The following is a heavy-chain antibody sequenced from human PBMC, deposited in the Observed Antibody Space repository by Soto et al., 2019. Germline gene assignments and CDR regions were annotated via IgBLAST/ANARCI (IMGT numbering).Heavy chain of an antibody. V-gene: IGHV4-4*02. D-gene: IGHD2-15*01. J-gene: IGHJ4*02. CDR3: ARNGHYSCDY. CDR1: GGSVSSGHW. Sequence: SETLSLTCTVSGGSVSSGHWWSWVRQSPGRGLEWIGEIHQSGGTTYNPSLKSRVTMSIDQSRNQFSLNLISVTAADTAVYYCARNGHYSCDYWGQGTLVTVSS. CDR2: IHQSGGT.